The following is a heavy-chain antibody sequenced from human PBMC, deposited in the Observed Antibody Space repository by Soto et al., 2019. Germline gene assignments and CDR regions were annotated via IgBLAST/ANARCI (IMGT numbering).Heavy chain of an antibody. CDR3: ASLYGDYVPY. CDR2: INYSGST. D-gene: IGHD4-17*01. CDR1: GDSISSSSYY. Sequence: QLQLQESGPGLVKPSETLSLTCSVSGDSISSSSYYWGWIRQPPGKGLEWIGTINYSGSTYYNPSLNRRVHISVDTSTNQFSLKVSSVTAADTAVYYCASLYGDYVPYWGQGILVSVSS. V-gene: IGHV4-39*01. J-gene: IGHJ4*02.